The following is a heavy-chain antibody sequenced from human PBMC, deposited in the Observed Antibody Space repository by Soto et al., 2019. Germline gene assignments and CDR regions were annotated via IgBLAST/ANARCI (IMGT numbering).Heavy chain of an antibody. CDR3: ARREDTFDF. CDR2: VYSSGRT. CDR1: GVSIINNS. V-gene: IGHV4-59*10. J-gene: IGHJ4*02. Sequence: PSETLSITCAVFGVSIINNSWTWIRQRAGKGLEWLGRVYSSGRTTYNPSLKSRLTMSVDTSKNQFSLHLTSVTAADTAVYYCARREDTFDFWGQGMLVTV.